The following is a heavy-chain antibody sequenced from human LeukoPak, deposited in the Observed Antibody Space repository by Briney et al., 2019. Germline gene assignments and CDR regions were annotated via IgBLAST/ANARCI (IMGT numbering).Heavy chain of an antibody. Sequence: SETLSLTFTVSGGSISSSSYYWGWIRQPPGKGLEWIGSIYYSGSTYYNPSLKSRVTISVDTSKNQFSLKLNSVTAADTAVYYCARVGGSNYLDAFDIWGQGTAVTVSS. J-gene: IGHJ3*02. D-gene: IGHD1-26*01. CDR2: IYYSGST. CDR3: ARVGGSNYLDAFDI. V-gene: IGHV4-39*07. CDR1: GGSISSSSYY.